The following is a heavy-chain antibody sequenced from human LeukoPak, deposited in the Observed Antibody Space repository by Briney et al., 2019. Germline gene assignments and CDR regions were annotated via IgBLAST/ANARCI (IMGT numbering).Heavy chain of an antibody. D-gene: IGHD2-2*01. V-gene: IGHV3-23*01. CDR1: GFIFSNYW. CDR2: ISGSGGST. CDR3: AKGARSIVVVPAAIDY. J-gene: IGHJ4*02. Sequence: GGSLRLSCAASGFIFSNYWMTWVRQAPGKGLEWVSAISGSGGSTYYADSVKGRFTISRDNSKNTLYLQMNSLRAEDTAVYYCAKGARSIVVVPAAIDYWGQGTLVTVSS.